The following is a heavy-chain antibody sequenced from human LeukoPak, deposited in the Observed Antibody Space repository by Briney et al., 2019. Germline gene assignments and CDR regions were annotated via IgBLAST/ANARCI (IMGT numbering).Heavy chain of an antibody. CDR2: ISGSGGST. CDR1: GFTFSSYA. J-gene: IGHJ3*02. D-gene: IGHD1-14*01. CDR3: ATATGRTIAVSTRRAFDI. Sequence: GGSLRLSCAASGFTFSSYAMSWVSQAPGKGLEWVSAISGSGGSTYYADSVKGRFTISRDNSKNTLYLQMNSLRAEDTAVYYCATATGRTIAVSTRRAFDIWGQGTMVTVSS. V-gene: IGHV3-23*01.